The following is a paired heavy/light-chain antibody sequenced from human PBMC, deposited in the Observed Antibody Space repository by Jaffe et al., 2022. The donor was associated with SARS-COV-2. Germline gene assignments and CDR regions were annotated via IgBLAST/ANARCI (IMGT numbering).Heavy chain of an antibody. V-gene: IGHV3-74*01. D-gene: IGHD2-15*01. CDR1: GFTFSSYW. Sequence: EVQLVESGGGLVQPGGSLRLSCAASGFTFSSYWMHWVRQAPGKGLMWVSRVNSDGSNTIYADSVKGRLTISRDNAKNTLYLQMNSLRTEDTAVYYCGRESCSGGNCYFHHWGQGTLVTVSS. CDR3: GRESCSGGNCYFHH. CDR2: VNSDGSNT. J-gene: IGHJ1*01.
Light chain of an antibody. CDR1: QLWDKF. Sequence: SYELTQPPSVSVSPGQTATITCSGDQLWDKFICWYQQKPGQSPVLVIYEHTKRPSGIPERFSGSKSGNTATLTITGTQAVDEADYYCQAWDSGKVVFGGGTKLTVL. J-gene: IGLJ2*01. V-gene: IGLV3-1*01. CDR2: EHT. CDR3: QAWDSGKVV.